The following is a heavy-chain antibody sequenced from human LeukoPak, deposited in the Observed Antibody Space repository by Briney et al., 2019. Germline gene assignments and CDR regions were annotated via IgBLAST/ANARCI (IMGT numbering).Heavy chain of an antibody. D-gene: IGHD6-13*01. J-gene: IGHJ2*01. CDR1: GFTFSSYG. CDR2: IRYDGSNK. Sequence: PGGSLRLSCAASGFTFSSYGMHWVRQAPGKGLEWVAFIRYDGSNKYYADSVKGRFTISRDNSKNTLYLQMNSLRAEDTAVYYCAKGGRAAAGTSFRYLDLWGRGTLVTVSS. CDR3: AKGGRAAAGTSFRYLDL. V-gene: IGHV3-30*02.